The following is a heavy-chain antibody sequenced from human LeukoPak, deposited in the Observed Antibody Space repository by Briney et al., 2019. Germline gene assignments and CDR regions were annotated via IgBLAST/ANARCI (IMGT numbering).Heavy chain of an antibody. J-gene: IGHJ4*02. CDR3: ASQLKYPGIAAAGNFDY. Sequence: SETLSLTCTVSGGSISSSSYYWGWIRQPPGKGLEWIGSIYYSGSTYYNPSLKSRVTISVDTSKNQFSLTLSSVTAADTAVYYCASQLKYPGIAAAGNFDYWGQGTLVTVSS. V-gene: IGHV4-39*01. D-gene: IGHD6-13*01. CDR1: GGSISSSSYY. CDR2: IYYSGST.